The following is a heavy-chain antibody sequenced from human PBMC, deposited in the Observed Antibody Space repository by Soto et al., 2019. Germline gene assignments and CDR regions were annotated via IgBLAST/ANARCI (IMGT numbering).Heavy chain of an antibody. Sequence: EVQLLQSGGGLVQPGGSLRLSCMASGFPSSTYGFSTYAMTWVRQPPGKGLEWVSVITGSGSHSYYADSVKGCFTISRDNSRNTLFLQMDSLRADDTAVYFCAKGTSSEFLLSFDDWGHGTLVTVSS. CDR3: AKGTSSEFLLSFDD. CDR1: GFPSSTYGFSTYA. CDR2: ITGSGSHS. V-gene: IGHV3-23*01. D-gene: IGHD3-10*01. J-gene: IGHJ4*01.